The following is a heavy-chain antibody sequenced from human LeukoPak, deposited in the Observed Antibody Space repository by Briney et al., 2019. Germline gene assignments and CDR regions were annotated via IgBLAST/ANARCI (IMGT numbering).Heavy chain of an antibody. J-gene: IGHJ2*01. V-gene: IGHV3-11*04. CDR2: MSSTGNTI. CDR3: ARRSSYFTYFDL. D-gene: IGHD2/OR15-2a*01. CDR1: GFTLRDYY. Sequence: GGSLRLSCAASGFTLRDYYMSWIRQAPGKGLEWISYMSSTGNTIYYAESVKGRFTVSRDSANNSMSLQMTSLRAEDSAVYYCARRSSYFTYFDLWGGDTLVTVSS.